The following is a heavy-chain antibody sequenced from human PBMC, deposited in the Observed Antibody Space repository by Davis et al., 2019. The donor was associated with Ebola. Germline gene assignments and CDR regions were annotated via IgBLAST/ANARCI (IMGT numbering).Heavy chain of an antibody. Sequence: PGGSLRLSCAASGFTFSSYAMHWVRQAPGKGLEWVAVISYDGNNKYYADSVKGRFTISRDNSKNTLYLQMNSLRAEDTAHYYCARGLSLWGQGTTVTVSS. CDR1: GFTFSSYA. V-gene: IGHV3-30-3*01. J-gene: IGHJ6*02. CDR2: ISYDGNNK. CDR3: ARGLSL.